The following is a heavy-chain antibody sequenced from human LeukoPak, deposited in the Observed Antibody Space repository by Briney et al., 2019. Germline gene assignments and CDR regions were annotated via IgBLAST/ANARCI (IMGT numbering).Heavy chain of an antibody. CDR1: GFTFSDYA. V-gene: IGHV3-30*09. Sequence: GGSLRLSCAASGFTFSDYAMHWVRQAPGKGLEWVAVISKDGSDKYYPGSVRGRFAISRDNSKNTIYLQMDSLRAEDTAIYYCARDYWWNYDYWGQGTLVTVSS. J-gene: IGHJ4*02. CDR2: ISKDGSDK. D-gene: IGHD1-7*01. CDR3: ARDYWWNYDY.